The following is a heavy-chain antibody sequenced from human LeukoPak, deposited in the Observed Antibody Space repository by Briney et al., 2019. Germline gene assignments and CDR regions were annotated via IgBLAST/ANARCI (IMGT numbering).Heavy chain of an antibody. CDR2: INPNSGGT. CDR3: ARVGYYESSGYYEY. Sequence: ASVKVSCKASGYTLTDYYMHWVRQAPGQGLEWMGRINPNSGGTNYAQKFQGRVTMTRDTSISTVYMELSRLRSDDTAVYYCARVGYYESSGYYEYWGQGTLDTVSS. J-gene: IGHJ4*02. CDR1: GYTLTDYY. V-gene: IGHV1-2*06. D-gene: IGHD3-22*01.